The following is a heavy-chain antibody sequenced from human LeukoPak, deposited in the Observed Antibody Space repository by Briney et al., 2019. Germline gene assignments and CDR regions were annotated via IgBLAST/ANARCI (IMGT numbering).Heavy chain of an antibody. CDR3: AKGYCSSTSCYKD. V-gene: IGHV3-30*02. CDR2: IRYDGSNK. CDR1: GFTFSNYG. D-gene: IGHD2-2*02. J-gene: IGHJ4*02. Sequence: PGGSLRLSCAASGFTFSNYGMHWVRQAPGKGLEWVAFIRYDGSNKYYADSVKGRFTISRDNSKNTLYLQMNSLRAEDTAVYYCAKGYCSSTSCYKDWGQGTLVTVS.